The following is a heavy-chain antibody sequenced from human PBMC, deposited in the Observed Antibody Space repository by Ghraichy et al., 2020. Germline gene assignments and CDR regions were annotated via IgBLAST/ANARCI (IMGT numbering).Heavy chain of an antibody. V-gene: IGHV3-23*01. CDR2: ISGSGGST. CDR1: GFTFSSYA. Sequence: GGSLRLSCAASGFTFSSYAMSWVRQAPGKGLEWVSAISGSGGSTYYADSVKGRFIISRDNSKNTLYLQMNSLRAEDTAVYYCAKEERITMVQGVIMRVGAFDIWGQGTMVTVSS. D-gene: IGHD3-10*01. J-gene: IGHJ3*02. CDR3: AKEERITMVQGVIMRVGAFDI.